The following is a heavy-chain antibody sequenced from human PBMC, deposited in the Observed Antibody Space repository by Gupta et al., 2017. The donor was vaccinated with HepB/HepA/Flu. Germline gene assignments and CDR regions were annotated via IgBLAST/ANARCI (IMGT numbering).Heavy chain of an antibody. Sequence: EVQLLESGGGLVQPGGSLRLSCAASGFTFSSYAMSWVRQAPGKGLEWVSAISGSGGSTYYADSVKGRFTISRDNSKNTLYLQMNSLRAEDTAVYYCAKDQSPYSSGWPKTNWFDPWGQGTLVTVSS. CDR1: GFTFSSYA. V-gene: IGHV3-23*01. J-gene: IGHJ5*02. CDR3: AKDQSPYSSGWPKTNWFDP. D-gene: IGHD6-19*01. CDR2: ISGSGGST.